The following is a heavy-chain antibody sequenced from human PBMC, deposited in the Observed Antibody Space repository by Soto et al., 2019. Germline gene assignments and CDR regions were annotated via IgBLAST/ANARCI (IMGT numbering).Heavy chain of an antibody. V-gene: IGHV1-69*01. D-gene: IGHD3-22*01. CDR2: IIPILGTA. Sequence: QVQLVQSGAEVKKPGSSVKVSCKASGGTFSSYAISWVRQAPGQGLEWMGGIIPILGTANYAQKFQGRVTMTADESTSTAYMELSSLRSEDTAVYYCASSRYYYDSSGYYFYFDYWGQGTLVTVSS. J-gene: IGHJ4*02. CDR3: ASSRYYYDSSGYYFYFDY. CDR1: GGTFSSYA.